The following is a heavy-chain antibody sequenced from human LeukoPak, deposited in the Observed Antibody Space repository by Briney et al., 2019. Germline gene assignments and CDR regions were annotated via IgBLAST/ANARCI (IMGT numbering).Heavy chain of an antibody. D-gene: IGHD6-19*01. Sequence: GRSLRLSCAASGFTFSSYGMHWVRQAPGKGLEWVAVIWYDGSKKYYADSVKGRFTISRDNSKNTLYLQMNSLRSEDRAVYFCARDGIAVAGGDFDYWGQGTLVTVSS. J-gene: IGHJ4*02. CDR3: ARDGIAVAGGDFDY. CDR1: GFTFSSYG. V-gene: IGHV3-33*01. CDR2: IWYDGSKK.